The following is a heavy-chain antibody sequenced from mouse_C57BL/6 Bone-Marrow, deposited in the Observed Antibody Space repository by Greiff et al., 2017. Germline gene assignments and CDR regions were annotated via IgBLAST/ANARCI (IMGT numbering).Heavy chain of an antibody. Sequence: EVKLVESGGDLVKPGGSLKLSCEASGFTFSSYGMSWVRQTPDKRLEWVATISSGGSYTYYPDSVKGRFTISRDNAKNTLYLQMSSLKSEDTAMYYCAREGSHYGSSLSYYFDYWGQGTTLTVSS. CDR3: AREGSHYGSSLSYYFDY. D-gene: IGHD1-1*01. J-gene: IGHJ2*01. CDR1: GFTFSSYG. V-gene: IGHV5-6*01. CDR2: ISSGGSYT.